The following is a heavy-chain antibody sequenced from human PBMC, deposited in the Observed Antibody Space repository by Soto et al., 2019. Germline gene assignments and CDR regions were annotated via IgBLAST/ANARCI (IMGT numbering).Heavy chain of an antibody. CDR3: AKRAVVGAARYFDY. Sequence: GGSLRLSCAASGFTFSNAWMNWVRQAPGKGLEWVGRIKSKTDGGNSYYPDSVKGRFTISRDNSRNTLYLQMDSLRAEDTAVYYCAKRAVVGAARYFDYWGLGTLVTVSS. D-gene: IGHD2-15*01. CDR2: IKSKTDGGNS. J-gene: IGHJ4*02. V-gene: IGHV3-15*07. CDR1: GFTFSNAW.